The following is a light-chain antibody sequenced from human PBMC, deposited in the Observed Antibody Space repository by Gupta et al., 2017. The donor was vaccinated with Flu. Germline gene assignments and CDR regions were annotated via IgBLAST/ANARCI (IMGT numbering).Light chain of an antibody. V-gene: IGKV3-15*01. CDR1: QSVGSK. Sequence: ERATLSCRTSQSVGSKLAWYQQKPGQAPRLLIYGASTRATGVPARFSGRGSGTEFTLTISSLQSEDFAVYYCQQYNDWFLYTFGQGTKLEIK. CDR3: QQYNDWFLYT. CDR2: GAS. J-gene: IGKJ2*01.